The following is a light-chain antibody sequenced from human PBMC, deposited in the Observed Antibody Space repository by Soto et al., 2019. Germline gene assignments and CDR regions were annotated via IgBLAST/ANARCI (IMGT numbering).Light chain of an antibody. J-gene: IGKJ2*01. CDR1: QSVSSSD. CDR3: QQYGSSPPYT. V-gene: IGKV3-20*01. CDR2: GAS. Sequence: DIVLTQSPGTLSLSPGERATLSCRASQSVSSSDLAWYQQKPGQAPRLLIYGASSRATGIPDRFSGSGSGTDFTLTISRLEPEDFAVYYCQQYGSSPPYTFGQGTKLEIK.